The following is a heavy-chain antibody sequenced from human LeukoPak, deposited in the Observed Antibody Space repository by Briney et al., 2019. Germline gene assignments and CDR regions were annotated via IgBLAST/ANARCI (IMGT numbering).Heavy chain of an antibody. V-gene: IGHV1-69*02. CDR2: IIPILGIA. J-gene: IGHJ6*01. CDR1: AASFSRKN. D-gene: IGHD3-10*01. Sequence: SVKVSCYAAAASFSRKNISWGRQAPGQGLEWMGRIIPILGIANYAQKFQGRVTITADKSTSTDYMGLSSLRYEDTVVSYCERGHHTITLSFAQGMDVWGQGTTVTVSS. CDR3: ERGHHTITLSFAQGMDV.